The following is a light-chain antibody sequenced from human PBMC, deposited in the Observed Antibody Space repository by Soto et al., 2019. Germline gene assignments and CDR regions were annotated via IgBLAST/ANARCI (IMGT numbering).Light chain of an antibody. J-gene: IGLJ2*01. CDR3: CSYAGRLVV. CDR1: SSDVGGYTY. V-gene: IGLV2-11*01. CDR2: DVS. Sequence: QSALTQPRSVSGSPGQSVTISCTGTSSDVGGYTYVSWYQEHTGKAPKLMIYDVSKRPSGVPDRFCGSKSGKTASLAISGLQAQDEADYHCCSYAGRLVVFGAGTELTVL.